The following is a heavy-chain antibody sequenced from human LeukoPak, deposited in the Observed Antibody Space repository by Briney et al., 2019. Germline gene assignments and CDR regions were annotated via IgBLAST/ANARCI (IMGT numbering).Heavy chain of an antibody. CDR2: MYYSGST. CDR1: SGSLSSTCYY. V-gene: IGHV4-39*07. D-gene: IGHD3-10*01. J-gene: IGHJ4*02. Sequence: SETLSLTCTVSSGSLSSTCYYWGWIRQPPGMGLEWIGSMYYSGSTYYNPSLKSRVTISVDTSKSQFSLKLSSVTAADTAVYYCAREMRSPRGGFDYWDQGTLVTVSS. CDR3: AREMRSPRGGFDY.